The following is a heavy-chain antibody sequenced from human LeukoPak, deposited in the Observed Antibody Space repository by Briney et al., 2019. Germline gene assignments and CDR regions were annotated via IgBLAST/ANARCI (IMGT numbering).Heavy chain of an antibody. CDR2: ISGSGGNT. CDR3: APKVVGSTPFDY. V-gene: IGHV3-23*01. D-gene: IGHD2-15*01. CDR1: GFTFSSYA. J-gene: IGHJ4*02. Sequence: GGSLRLSCAASGFTFSSYAMNWVRRAPGKGLEWVSSISGSGGNTYYADSVKGRFTISRDNSKNTLYLQMNRLRAEDTAVYYCAPKVVGSTPFDYWGQGTLVTVSS.